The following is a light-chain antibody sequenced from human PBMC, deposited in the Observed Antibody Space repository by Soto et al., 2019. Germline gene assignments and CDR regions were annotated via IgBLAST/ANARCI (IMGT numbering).Light chain of an antibody. CDR3: QQLDTFLLT. V-gene: IGKV1-9*01. CDR1: QGISSY. J-gene: IGKJ4*01. Sequence: QFTPSPSSPSSSVGDRVTIPCRASQGISSYLAWYQQKPGKAPKLLIYAGSTLQSGVPSRFSGSGSGTDFTLTIGSLQPEDFATYYCQQLDTFLLTFGGGTKVDIK. CDR2: AGS.